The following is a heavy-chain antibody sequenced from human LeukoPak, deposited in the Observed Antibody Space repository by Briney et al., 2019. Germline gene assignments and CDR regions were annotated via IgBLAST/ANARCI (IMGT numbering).Heavy chain of an antibody. Sequence: RPGGSLRLSCAASGFTFSSYAMHWVRQAPGKGLEWVAVISYGGSNKYYADSVKGRFTISRDNSKNTLYLQMNSLRAEDTAVYYCARDRSEGTAGVRGIFDYWGQGTLVTVSS. CDR2: ISYGGSNK. CDR1: GFTFSSYA. CDR3: ARDRSEGTAGVRGIFDY. J-gene: IGHJ4*02. D-gene: IGHD3-10*01. V-gene: IGHV3-30-3*01.